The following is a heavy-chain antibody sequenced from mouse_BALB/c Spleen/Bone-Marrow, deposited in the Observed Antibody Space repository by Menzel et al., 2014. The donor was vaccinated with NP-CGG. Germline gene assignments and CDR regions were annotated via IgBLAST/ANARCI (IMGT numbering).Heavy chain of an antibody. CDR3: SRSTGTGGFAY. J-gene: IGHJ3*01. D-gene: IGHD4-1*02. CDR2: TNPGSGGS. CDR1: GYAFSNYL. V-gene: IGHV1-54*03. Sequence: VQLQQSGVEVVRPGTSVKVSCKASGYAFSNYLIEWVKQRPGQGLEWIGMTNPGSGGSNYNEKFKGKATLTADKSSSTAYMQLSSLTSDDSAVYFCSRSTGTGGFAYWGQGTLVTVSA.